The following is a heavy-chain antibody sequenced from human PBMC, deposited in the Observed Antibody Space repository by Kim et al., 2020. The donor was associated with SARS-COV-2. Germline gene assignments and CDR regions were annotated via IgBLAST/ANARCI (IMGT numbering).Heavy chain of an antibody. Sequence: SETLSLTCTVSGGSISSGGYYWSWIRQHPGKGLEWIGYIYYSGSTYSNPSLKSRVTISVDTSKNQFSLKLSSVTAADTAVYYCARGMVYGDYDGPRYFDYWGQGTLVTVSS. V-gene: IGHV4-31*03. CDR1: GGSISSGGYY. J-gene: IGHJ4*02. D-gene: IGHD4-17*01. CDR2: IYYSGST. CDR3: ARGMVYGDYDGPRYFDY.